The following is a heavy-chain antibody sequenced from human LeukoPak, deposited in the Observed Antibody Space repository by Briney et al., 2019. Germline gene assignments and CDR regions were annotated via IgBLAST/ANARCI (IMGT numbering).Heavy chain of an antibody. D-gene: IGHD6-13*01. J-gene: IGHJ4*02. Sequence: ASVKVSCKASGGTFSSYAISWVRQAPGQGLEWMGGIIPIFGTANYAQKFQGRVTITADESTSTAYMELSSLRSEDTAVYYCASFWSRAAPIAAAPDYWGQGTLVTVSS. CDR2: IIPIFGTA. CDR1: GGTFSSYA. V-gene: IGHV1-69*13. CDR3: ASFWSRAAPIAAAPDY.